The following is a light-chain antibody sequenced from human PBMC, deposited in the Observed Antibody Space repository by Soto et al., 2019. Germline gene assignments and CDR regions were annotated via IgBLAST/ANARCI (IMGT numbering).Light chain of an antibody. Sequence: IVLTQSPGTLSLSPGERANLSCRASQSVTSYLAWYQQKPGQAPRLLIYGASFRATDVPDRFTAGGSGTDFTLTISRLEPEDYAVYYCQQYGRARLTFGGGTKV. CDR3: QQYGRARLT. V-gene: IGKV3-20*01. J-gene: IGKJ4*01. CDR2: GAS. CDR1: QSVTSY.